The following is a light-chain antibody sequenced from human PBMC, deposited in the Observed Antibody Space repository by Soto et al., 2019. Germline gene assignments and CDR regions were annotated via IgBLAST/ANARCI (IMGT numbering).Light chain of an antibody. V-gene: IGLV2-14*01. CDR1: SNDIGAYKY. Sequence: QSALTQPASVSGSPGQSITISCTGSSNDIGAYKYVSWYQQYPGKAPKLIIFEVSNRPSGVSNRFSGSKSGNTASLTIAGLQAEYEADYHCSSYTTGSTLYVFGGGTKLTVL. CDR3: SSYTTGSTLYV. CDR2: EVS. J-gene: IGLJ1*01.